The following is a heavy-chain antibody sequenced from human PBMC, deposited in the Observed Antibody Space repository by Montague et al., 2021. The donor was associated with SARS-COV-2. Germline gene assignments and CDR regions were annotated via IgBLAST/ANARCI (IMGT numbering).Heavy chain of an antibody. Sequence: SETLSLTCTVSGGSINNTSYYWGWIRQPHGKGLEWIGCIFYRGNTHYNASLKSRVTVSVDTSKNQFSLNLTSVTAANTALYYCAGLTTSGSIAWGQGTLVTVSS. D-gene: IGHD6-19*01. J-gene: IGHJ5*02. CDR3: AGLTTSGSIA. CDR1: GGSINNTSYY. V-gene: IGHV4-39*01. CDR2: IFYRGNT.